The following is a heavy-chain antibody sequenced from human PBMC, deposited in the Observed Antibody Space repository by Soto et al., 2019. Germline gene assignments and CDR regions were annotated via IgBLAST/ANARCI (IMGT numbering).Heavy chain of an antibody. D-gene: IGHD4-4*01. CDR3: ASFSNYPYYYGMDV. J-gene: IGHJ6*02. CDR2: IYPYDSDT. Sequence: PGESLKISCKTSGYSFTSYWIGWVRQMPGKGMEWMGNIYPYDSDTRYSPSFQGQVTISADTSITTAYLQWSGLRASDTAMYYCASFSNYPYYYGMDVWGQGTTVTVSS. CDR1: GYSFTSYW. V-gene: IGHV5-51*01.